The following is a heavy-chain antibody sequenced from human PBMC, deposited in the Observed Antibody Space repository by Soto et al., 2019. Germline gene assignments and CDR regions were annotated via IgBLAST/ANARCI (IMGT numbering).Heavy chain of an antibody. Sequence: GGSLRLSCAASGFTFSTYAMSWVRQAPGKGLEWVSAISGSGGSTYYADSVKGRFTISRDNSKNKLLLQMNSLRAEDTAVRYCARGLGYCSSTSCYIWFDYSGQRPLVTVSS. J-gene: IGHJ4*02. D-gene: IGHD2-2*02. V-gene: IGHV3-23*01. CDR3: ARGLGYCSSTSCYIWFDY. CDR1: GFTFSTYA. CDR2: ISGSGGST.